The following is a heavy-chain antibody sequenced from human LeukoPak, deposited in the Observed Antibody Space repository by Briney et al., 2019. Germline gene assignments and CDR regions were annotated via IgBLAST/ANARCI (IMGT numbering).Heavy chain of an antibody. J-gene: IGHJ6*02. D-gene: IGHD6-19*01. Sequence: SETLSLTCTVSGGSISSYYWSWIRQPPGKGLEWIGYIYYSGSTNYNPSLKSRVTISVDTSKNQFSLKLSSVTAADTAVYYCARVGPSSSGWLYYYYGMDVWGQGTTVTVPS. V-gene: IGHV4-59*01. CDR2: IYYSGST. CDR1: GGSISSYY. CDR3: ARVGPSSSGWLYYYYGMDV.